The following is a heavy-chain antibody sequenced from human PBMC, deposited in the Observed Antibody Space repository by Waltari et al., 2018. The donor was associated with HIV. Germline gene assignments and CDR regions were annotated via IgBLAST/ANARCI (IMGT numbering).Heavy chain of an antibody. V-gene: IGHV1-46*01. CDR1: GYTFITHI. D-gene: IGHD6-19*01. J-gene: IGHJ4*01. Sequence: QVQLVQSGAEVKKPGASVKLSCESSGYTFITHILQWVRQAPGHGLEWLAAIDPSSGNTMYAEKFQGRLTVTSDSYTTTVDMDLFGLKSEDTAVYYCAPVLTSGWYADYWGRGTQVTVSS. CDR2: IDPSSGNT. CDR3: APVLTSGWYADY.